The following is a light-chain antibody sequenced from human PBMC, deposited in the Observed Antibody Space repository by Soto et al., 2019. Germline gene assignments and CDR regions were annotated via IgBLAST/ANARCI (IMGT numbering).Light chain of an antibody. V-gene: IGKV3-20*01. CDR2: GAY. CDR3: KQYGSSPRT. Sequence: EIVLTQSPGTLSLSPGERAALSCGASQSVSSSYLAWYQQKPGQTHRLLIYGAYSRATGIQDRFSGSGSGTDFTLTISRLEPEDFAVYYCKQYGSSPRTFGQGTRLEIK. J-gene: IGKJ5*01. CDR1: QSVSSSY.